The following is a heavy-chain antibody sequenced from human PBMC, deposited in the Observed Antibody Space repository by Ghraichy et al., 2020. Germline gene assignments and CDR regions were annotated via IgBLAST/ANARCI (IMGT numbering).Heavy chain of an antibody. D-gene: IGHD3-16*02. Sequence: SETLSLTCTVSGGSISSYYWSWIRQPPGKGLEWIGYIYYSGSTNYNPSLKSRVTISVDTSKNQFSLKLSSVTAADTAVYYCARFAQRIVAFDYWGQGTLVTVSS. CDR3: ARFAQRIVAFDY. V-gene: IGHV4-59*01. CDR1: GGSISSYY. J-gene: IGHJ4*02. CDR2: IYYSGST.